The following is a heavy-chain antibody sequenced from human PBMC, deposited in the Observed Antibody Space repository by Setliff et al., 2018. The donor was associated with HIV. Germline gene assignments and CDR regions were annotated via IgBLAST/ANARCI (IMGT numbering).Heavy chain of an antibody. D-gene: IGHD3-10*01. J-gene: IGHJ4*02. CDR1: GGSISSGSYY. V-gene: IGHV4-61*02. CDR2: IWTSGST. CDR3: ARQGGYNSPLMV. Sequence: SETLSLTCTVSGGSISSGSYYWSWIRQPAGKGLEWIGRIWTSGSTKYNPSVTSRVTISVDASKNQFFLQLISVTAADTAVYYCARQGGYNSPLMVWGQGKLVTVSS.